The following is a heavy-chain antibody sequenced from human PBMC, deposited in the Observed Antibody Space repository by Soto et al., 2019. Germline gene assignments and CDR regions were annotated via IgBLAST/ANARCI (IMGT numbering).Heavy chain of an antibody. Sequence: GGSLRLSCAASGFTFSSYGMHWVRQAPGKGLEWVAVISYDGSNKYYADSVKGRFTISRDNSKNTLYLQMNSLRAEDTAVYYCAKEARRGYYYCMDVWGQGTTVTVSS. J-gene: IGHJ6*02. D-gene: IGHD6-6*01. CDR2: ISYDGSNK. V-gene: IGHV3-30*18. CDR1: GFTFSSYG. CDR3: AKEARRGYYYCMDV.